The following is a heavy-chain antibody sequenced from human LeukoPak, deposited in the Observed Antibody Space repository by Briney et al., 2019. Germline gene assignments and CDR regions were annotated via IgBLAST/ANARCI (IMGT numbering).Heavy chain of an antibody. CDR1: GGSISSSNW. CDR3: ARCSGLHYYYGLDV. Sequence: KPSETLSLTCAVSGGSISSSNWWSWVRQSPGKGLEWIGGIYHSGSTNYNPSLKSRVIISVDKSKNQFSLKLSSVTAADTAVYFCARCSGLHYYYGLDVWGQGTTVTVSS. J-gene: IGHJ6*02. CDR2: IYHSGST. D-gene: IGHD2-8*02. V-gene: IGHV4-4*02.